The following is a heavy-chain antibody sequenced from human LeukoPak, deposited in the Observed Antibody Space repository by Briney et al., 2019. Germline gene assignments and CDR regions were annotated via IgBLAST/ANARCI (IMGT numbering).Heavy chain of an antibody. V-gene: IGHV4-34*01. CDR3: ARLTYYDSVWGSPIDDY. D-gene: IGHD3-16*01. J-gene: IGHJ4*02. Sequence: SETLSLTCSVSGDFISRNGYYWSWIRQPPGKGLEWIGEINHSGSTNYNPSLKSRVTISVDTSKNQFSLKLSSVTAADTAVYYCARLTYYDSVWGSPIDDYWGQGTLVTVSS. CDR2: INHSGST. CDR1: GDFISRNGYY.